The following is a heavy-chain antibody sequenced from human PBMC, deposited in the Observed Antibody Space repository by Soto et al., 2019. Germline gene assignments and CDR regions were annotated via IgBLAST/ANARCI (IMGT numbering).Heavy chain of an antibody. J-gene: IGHJ4*02. D-gene: IGHD3-3*01. V-gene: IGHV3-23*01. CDR1: GFSCASFA. Sequence: GGSLRLSCPTSGFSCASFAMTWVRQAPGKGLEWVATISGSDGKTYYADSVKGRFSISRDTSRNTLYLQMNSLRADDTAIHYCAKWRYLDYWGQGTRVTVSS. CDR2: ISGSDGKT. CDR3: AKWRYLDY.